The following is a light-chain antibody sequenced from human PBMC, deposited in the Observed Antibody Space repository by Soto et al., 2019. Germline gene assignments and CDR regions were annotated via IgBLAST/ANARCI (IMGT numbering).Light chain of an antibody. CDR2: GVS. CDR1: QSVGSN. J-gene: IGKJ5*01. Sequence: EVVMSQSPATVSVSPGERATLSCRASQSVGSNLAWYQQKRGQAPRLLIYGVSTRATGIPARFSGSGSGTEFALTISSLQSEDFAVYYCQQYKKWPAMTFGQGTLLEI. V-gene: IGKV3D-15*01. CDR3: QQYKKWPAMT.